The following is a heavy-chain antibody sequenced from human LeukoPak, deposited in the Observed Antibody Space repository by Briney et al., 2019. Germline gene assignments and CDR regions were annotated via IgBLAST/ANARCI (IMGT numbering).Heavy chain of an antibody. CDR3: ARAGYCSSTSCYARAPIDY. J-gene: IGHJ4*02. CDR1: GFTFSDYY. D-gene: IGHD2-2*01. CDR2: IISSGSTK. Sequence: PGGSLRLSCAASGFTFSDYYMSWIRQAPGKGLEWVSYIISSGSTKYYADSVKGRFTISRDNAKNSLYLQMNSLRAEDTAVYYCARAGYCSSTSCYARAPIDYWGQGTLVTVSS. V-gene: IGHV3-11*01.